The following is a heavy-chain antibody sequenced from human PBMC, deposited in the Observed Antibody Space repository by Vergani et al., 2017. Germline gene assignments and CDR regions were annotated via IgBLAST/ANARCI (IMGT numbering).Heavy chain of an antibody. CDR3: AREASSSWYVYYYYYGMDV. J-gene: IGHJ6*02. Sequence: EVQLLESGGGLVQPGGSLRLSCAASGFTFSSYSMNWVRQAPGKGLEWVSSISSSSSYIYYADSVKGRFTISRDNAKNSLYLQMNSLRAEDTAVYYCAREASSSWYVYYYYYGMDVWGQGP. D-gene: IGHD6-13*01. V-gene: IGHV3-21*01. CDR2: ISSSSSYI. CDR1: GFTFSSYS.